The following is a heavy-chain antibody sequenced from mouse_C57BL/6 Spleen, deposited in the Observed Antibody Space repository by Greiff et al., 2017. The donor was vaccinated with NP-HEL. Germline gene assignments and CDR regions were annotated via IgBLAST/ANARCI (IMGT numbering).Heavy chain of an antibody. J-gene: IGHJ3*01. CDR1: GFTFSDYG. D-gene: IGHD4-1*01. V-gene: IGHV5-17*01. CDR3: ARDTGSFAY. CDR2: ISSGSSTI. Sequence: EVKLMESGGGLVKPGGSLKLSCAASGFTFSDYGMHWVRQAPEKGLEWVAYISSGSSTIYYADTVKGRFTISRDNAKNILFLQMTSLRSEDTAMYYCARDTGSFAYWGQGTLVTVSA.